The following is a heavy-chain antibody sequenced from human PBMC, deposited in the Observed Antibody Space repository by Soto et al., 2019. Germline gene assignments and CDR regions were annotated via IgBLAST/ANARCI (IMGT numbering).Heavy chain of an antibody. CDR3: AKVYGDYYHAFPI. J-gene: IGHJ3*02. Sequence: GGSLRLSCAASGFTFSTYAMSWVRQAPGKGLEWVSAISGSGGSTYYADSVKGRFTISRDNSKNTLYLQMNSLRAGDTAIYFCAKVYGDYYHAFPIWGQGTMVTVSS. CDR1: GFTFSTYA. V-gene: IGHV3-23*01. D-gene: IGHD4-17*01. CDR2: ISGSGGST.